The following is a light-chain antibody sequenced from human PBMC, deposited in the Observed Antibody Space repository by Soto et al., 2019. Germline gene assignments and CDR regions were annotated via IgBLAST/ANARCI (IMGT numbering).Light chain of an antibody. CDR2: EVN. CDR1: SSDVGGYNY. CDR3: SSYTSASALAI. J-gene: IGLJ2*01. V-gene: IGLV2-14*01. Sequence: QSALTQPRSVSGSPGQSVTISCTGTSSDVGGYNYVSWYRQHPGEAPKLIIFEVNNRPSGISNRFSGSKSGNTASLTISGLQVEDEAHYFCSSYTSASALAIFGGGTKLTVL.